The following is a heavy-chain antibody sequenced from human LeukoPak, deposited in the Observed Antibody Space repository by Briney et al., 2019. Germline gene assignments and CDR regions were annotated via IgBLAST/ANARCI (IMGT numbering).Heavy chain of an antibody. CDR1: GFTFSDYW. V-gene: IGHV3-7*01. D-gene: IGHD3-3*01. J-gene: IGHJ4*02. Sequence: GGSLRLSCAVSGFTFSDYWMTWVRQAPGKGLEWVANINQDGSVKYYVDSVEGRFTISRDSVKNSLYLQMTSVRADDTAMYYCVRDDYDFWSGYQRYFEFWGQGTLVTVSS. CDR2: INQDGSVK. CDR3: VRDDYDFWSGYQRYFEF.